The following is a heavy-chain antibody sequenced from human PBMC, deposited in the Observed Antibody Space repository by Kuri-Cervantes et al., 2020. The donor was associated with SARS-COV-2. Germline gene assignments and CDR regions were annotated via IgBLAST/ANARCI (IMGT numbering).Heavy chain of an antibody. J-gene: IGHJ4*02. V-gene: IGHV3-21*01. CDR1: GFTFSSYW. CDR3: ARDYSGADY. CDR2: ISNRGNYI. Sequence: GGSLRLSCAASGFTFSSYWMHWVRQAPGKGLEWVSFISNRGNYIYYADSMKGRFTISRDNAKNSLYLQINSLRAEDTAVYYCARDYSGADYWGQGTLVTVSS. D-gene: IGHD1-26*01.